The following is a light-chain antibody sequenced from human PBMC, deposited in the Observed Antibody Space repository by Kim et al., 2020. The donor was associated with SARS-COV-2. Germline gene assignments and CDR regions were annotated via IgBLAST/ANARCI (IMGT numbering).Light chain of an antibody. CDR2: GAS. CDR1: QSVTSNY. Sequence: LSPGKSATLSCRASQSVTSNYLAWYQQKPGQAPRVLIYGASNRATGIPDRFSGSGSGTDFTLTISRLEPEDFAVYYCQQSATSRTFGQGTKVDIK. CDR3: QQSATSRT. J-gene: IGKJ1*01. V-gene: IGKV3-20*01.